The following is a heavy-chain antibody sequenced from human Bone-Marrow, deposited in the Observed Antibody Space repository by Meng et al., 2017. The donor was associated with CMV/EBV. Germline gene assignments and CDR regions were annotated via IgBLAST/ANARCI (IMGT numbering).Heavy chain of an antibody. J-gene: IGHJ6*02. V-gene: IGHV1-18*01. CDR2: ISAYNGNT. CDR1: GYTFTSYG. CDR3: ARDYSSSSAYYGMDV. Sequence: ASVKVSCKASGYTFTSYGISWVRQAPGQGLEWMGWISAYNGNTNYAQKLQGRVTITTDESTSTAYMELSSLRSEDTAVYYCARDYSSSSAYYGMDVWGQGTTVTVSS. D-gene: IGHD6-6*01.